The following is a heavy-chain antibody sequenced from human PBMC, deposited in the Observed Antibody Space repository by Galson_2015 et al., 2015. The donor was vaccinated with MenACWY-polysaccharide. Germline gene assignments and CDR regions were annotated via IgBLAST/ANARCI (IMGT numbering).Heavy chain of an antibody. CDR1: GGSISSYY. CDR2: IYTSGST. V-gene: IGHV4-59*10. Sequence: SETLSLTCAVYGGSISSYYWSWIRQPAGKGLEWIGRIYTSGSTNYNPSLKSRVTMSVDTSKNQFSLKLSSVTAADTAVYYCARVQRWLQLLGAFDIWGQGTMVTVSS. CDR3: ARVQRWLQLLGAFDI. J-gene: IGHJ3*02. D-gene: IGHD5-24*01.